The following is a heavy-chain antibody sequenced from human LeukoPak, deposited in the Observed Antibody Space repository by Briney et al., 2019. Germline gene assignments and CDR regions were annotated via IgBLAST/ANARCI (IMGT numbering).Heavy chain of an antibody. Sequence: PGGSLRLSCAASGFSFSSYAMSWVRQAPGKGLEWVSGISGSGGSTYYADSVKGRFTISRDNSKNTLYLQMNSLRAEDTAVYYCAKDRPMIVVVIYYFDYWGQGTLVTVSS. V-gene: IGHV3-23*01. CDR2: ISGSGGST. CDR3: AKDRPMIVVVIYYFDY. J-gene: IGHJ4*02. D-gene: IGHD3-22*01. CDR1: GFSFSSYA.